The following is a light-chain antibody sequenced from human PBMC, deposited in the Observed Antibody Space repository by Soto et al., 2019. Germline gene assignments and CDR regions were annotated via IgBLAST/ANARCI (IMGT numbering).Light chain of an antibody. CDR1: QSVSSN. CDR2: GAS. V-gene: IGKV3-15*01. J-gene: IGKJ5*01. Sequence: EIVMTQSPATLSVSPGERAILSCRVSQSVSSNLAWYQQKPGQAPRLLIYGASTRATGVPARFSGSRSGTEFSLTISSLQSEDFAVYYCQQYNNWPPTLGQGTRLEIK. CDR3: QQYNNWPPT.